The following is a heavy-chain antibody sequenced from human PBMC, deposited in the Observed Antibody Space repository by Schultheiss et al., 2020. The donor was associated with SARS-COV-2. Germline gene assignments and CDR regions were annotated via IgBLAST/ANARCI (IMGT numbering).Heavy chain of an antibody. Sequence: GGSLRLSCAASGFTFSSYAMSWVRQAPGKGLEWVSSISSSSSYIYYADSVKGRFTISRDNSKNTLYLQMNSLRAEDTAVYYCARYSSSWYYWFDPWGQGTLVTVSS. CDR2: ISSSSSYI. D-gene: IGHD6-13*01. J-gene: IGHJ5*02. CDR3: ARYSSSWYYWFDP. V-gene: IGHV3-21*04. CDR1: GFTFSSYA.